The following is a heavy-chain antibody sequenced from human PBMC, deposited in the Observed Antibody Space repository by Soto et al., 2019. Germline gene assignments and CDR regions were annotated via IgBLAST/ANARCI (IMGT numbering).Heavy chain of an antibody. CDR3: ARGRSGSEIQGVYYFDY. CDR2: IYYSGTT. D-gene: IGHD3-10*01. Sequence: QVQLQESGPGLVKPSETLSLTCTVSGGSISSYYWSWVRQPPGKGLEWIGYIYYSGTTNYSPSLTSRVTIVLDMSKNQISLRLSSVTAADTAVYYCARGRSGSEIQGVYYFDYWGQGTLVTVSS. CDR1: GGSISSYY. J-gene: IGHJ4*02. V-gene: IGHV4-59*01.